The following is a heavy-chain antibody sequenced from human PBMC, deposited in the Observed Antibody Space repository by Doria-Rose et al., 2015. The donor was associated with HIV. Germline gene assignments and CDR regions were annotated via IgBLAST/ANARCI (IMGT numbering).Heavy chain of an antibody. Sequence: QVQLQESGPGLVKPSETLSLTCSVSGGSISHYYWSWIRQLPGKGLEYIGDIFDTVSTSYRPSLKSRASISLDTSKNKSSLRLSSVTAADTPVYYCARVLSGTYDYWGQGTLVTVSS. CDR3: ARVLSGTYDY. CDR1: GGSISHYY. CDR2: IFDTVST. D-gene: IGHD1-26*01. J-gene: IGHJ4*02. V-gene: IGHV4-59*01.